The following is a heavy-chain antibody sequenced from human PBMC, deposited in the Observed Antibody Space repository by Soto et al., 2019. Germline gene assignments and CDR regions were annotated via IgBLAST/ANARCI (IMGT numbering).Heavy chain of an antibody. D-gene: IGHD1-1*01. V-gene: IGHV4-59*08. Sequence: SETLSLTCTVSGGSISSYYWNWIRQPPGKGLEWIGYIYYSGSTNYNPSLQSRVTISVDTSKNQFSLKLSSVTATDTAVYHCAGEGTWSNYYYYGMDVWGQGTTVTVSS. CDR1: GGSISSYY. J-gene: IGHJ6*02. CDR2: IYYSGST. CDR3: AGEGTWSNYYYYGMDV.